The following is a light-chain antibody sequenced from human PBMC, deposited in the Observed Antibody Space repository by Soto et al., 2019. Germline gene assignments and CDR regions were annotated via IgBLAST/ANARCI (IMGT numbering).Light chain of an antibody. V-gene: IGKV3-20*01. Sequence: EIVMTQSPATLSVSPGERATLSCRASQILSSDLGWYQQKPGQAPRLLIYGGSSRATGIPDRFSGSGSGTDFTLTISRLEPEDFAVYYCQQYGSSPFTFGPGTKVDI. CDR1: QILSSD. CDR3: QQYGSSPFT. J-gene: IGKJ3*01. CDR2: GGS.